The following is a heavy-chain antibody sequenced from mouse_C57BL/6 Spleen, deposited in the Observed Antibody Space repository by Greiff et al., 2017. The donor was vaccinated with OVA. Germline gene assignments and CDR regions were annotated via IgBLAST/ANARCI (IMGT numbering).Heavy chain of an antibody. CDR2: IRSKSSNYAT. Sequence: EVHLVESGGGLVQPKGSLKLSCAASGFTFNTYAMHWVRQAPGKGLEWVARIRSKSSNYATYYADSVKDRFTISRDDSQSMLYLQMYNLKTEDTAMYYCVRTNYYGSSWYFDVWGTGTTVTVSS. CDR1: GFTFNTYA. D-gene: IGHD1-1*01. CDR3: VRTNYYGSSWYFDV. V-gene: IGHV10-3*01. J-gene: IGHJ1*03.